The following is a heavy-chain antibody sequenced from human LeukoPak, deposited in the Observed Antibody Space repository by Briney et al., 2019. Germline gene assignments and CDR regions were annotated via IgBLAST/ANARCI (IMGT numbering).Heavy chain of an antibody. Sequence: SETLSLTCTVSGGSISSYYWGWIRQPPGKGLEWIGSIYYSGSTYYNPSLKSRVTISVDTSKNQFPLKLSSVTAADTAVYYCARQYFDWLLRKPYNWFDPWGQGTLVTVSS. D-gene: IGHD3-9*01. V-gene: IGHV4-39*01. J-gene: IGHJ5*02. CDR2: IYYSGST. CDR3: ARQYFDWLLRKPYNWFDP. CDR1: GGSISSYY.